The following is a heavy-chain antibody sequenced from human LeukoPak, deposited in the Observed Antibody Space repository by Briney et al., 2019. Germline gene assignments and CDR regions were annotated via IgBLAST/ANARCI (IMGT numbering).Heavy chain of an antibody. CDR2: ISSSGGST. J-gene: IGHJ4*02. D-gene: IGHD5-12*01. CDR1: GFTFSSYE. Sequence: PGGSLRLSCAASGFTFSSYEMNWVRQAPGKGLEWISYISSSGGSTHYADSVKGRFTISRDNAKNALLLQMNSLRAEDTAVYYCVRGRYSANDYGGDYWGQGTLVTVSS. CDR3: VRGRYSANDYGGDY. V-gene: IGHV3-48*03.